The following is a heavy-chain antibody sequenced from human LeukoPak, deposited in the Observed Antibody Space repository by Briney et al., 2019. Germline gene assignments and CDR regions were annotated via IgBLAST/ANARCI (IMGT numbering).Heavy chain of an antibody. J-gene: IGHJ4*02. CDR3: ARAPYDSSGYYNF. Sequence: ASVKVSCKASGYTFTTYALNWVRQAPGQGLEWMGWINTHTGNPMYAQGFTGRFVFSLDTSVSTAYLQIISLKAEDTAVYYCARAPYDSSGYYNFWGQGTLVTVSS. V-gene: IGHV7-4-1*02. CDR1: GYTFTTYA. CDR2: INTHTGNP. D-gene: IGHD3-22*01.